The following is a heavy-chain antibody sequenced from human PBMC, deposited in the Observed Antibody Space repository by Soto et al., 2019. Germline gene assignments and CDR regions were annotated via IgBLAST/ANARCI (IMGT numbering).Heavy chain of an antibody. V-gene: IGHV1-18*01. J-gene: IGHJ4*02. CDR3: ARDDDFRGGSLLH. CDR2: VNAFNGKR. D-gene: IGHD3-3*01. Sequence: QVQLVQSGPELKNPGASVKVACKASGFTFTSCGFSWVWQAPAQRLEWMGWVNAFNGKRNYAHNLQGRVTMTTDTSTSTAYMELRSLRSDDTAFYYCARDDDFRGGSLLHWGQGTLITVSS. CDR1: GFTFTSCG.